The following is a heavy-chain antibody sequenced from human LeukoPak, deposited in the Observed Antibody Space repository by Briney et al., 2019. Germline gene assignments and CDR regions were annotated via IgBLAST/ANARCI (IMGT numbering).Heavy chain of an antibody. Sequence: GGSLRLSCEASGFTFSNYAMSWVRQAPGKGLEWVSGICGHGISIYYADSVKGRFTISRDNSKNTLYLQMNSLRAEDTAVYYCAKVVGPAAHYDYWGQGILVAVSS. CDR2: ICGHGISI. D-gene: IGHD2-2*01. CDR1: GFTFSNYA. V-gene: IGHV3-23*01. J-gene: IGHJ4*02. CDR3: AKVVGPAAHYDY.